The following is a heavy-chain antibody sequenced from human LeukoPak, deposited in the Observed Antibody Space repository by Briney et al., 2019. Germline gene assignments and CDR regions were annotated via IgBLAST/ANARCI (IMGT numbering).Heavy chain of an antibody. CDR1: GFTFSSYS. D-gene: IGHD5-24*01. Sequence: GGSLRLSCAASGFTFSSYSMNWVRQAPGKGLEWVSSISSSSSYIYYADSVKGRFTISRDNAKNSLYLQMNSLRAEDTAVYYCARGGGRMATIPFDYWGQGTLVTVSS. CDR2: ISSSSSYI. J-gene: IGHJ4*02. V-gene: IGHV3-21*01. CDR3: ARGGGRMATIPFDY.